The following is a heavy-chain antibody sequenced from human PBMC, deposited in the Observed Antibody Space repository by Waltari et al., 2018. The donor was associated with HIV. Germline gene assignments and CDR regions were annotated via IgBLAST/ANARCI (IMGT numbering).Heavy chain of an antibody. CDR3: AREHSIAARQRAFWDY. CDR2: INHSGST. J-gene: IGHJ4*02. V-gene: IGHV4-34*01. Sequence: QVQLQQWGAGLLKPSETLSLTCAVYGGSFSGYYWSWIRQPPGKGLEWIGEINHSGSTNYNPSLKSRVTISVDTSKNQFSLKLSSVTAADTAVYYCAREHSIAARQRAFWDYWGQGNLVTVSS. CDR1: GGSFSGYY. D-gene: IGHD6-6*01.